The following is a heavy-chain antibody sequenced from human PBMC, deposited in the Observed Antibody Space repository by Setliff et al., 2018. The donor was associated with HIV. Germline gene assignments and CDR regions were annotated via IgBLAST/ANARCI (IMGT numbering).Heavy chain of an antibody. CDR1: GFTFSTYE. V-gene: IGHV3-48*03. CDR2: ISSSDSTI. CDR3: ARSPQGGYFDY. J-gene: IGHJ4*03. Sequence: GGSLRLSCAASGFTFSTYEMNWVRQAPGKGLEWVAYISSSDSTIYYADSVKGRFTIYRDNAKNSLFLQMDSLRVEDTAVYHCARSPQGGYFDYWGQGTLVTVSS.